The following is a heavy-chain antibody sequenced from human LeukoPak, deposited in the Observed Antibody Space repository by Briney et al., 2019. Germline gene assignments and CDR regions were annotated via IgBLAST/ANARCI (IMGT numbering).Heavy chain of an antibody. J-gene: IGHJ4*02. V-gene: IGHV3-74*01. CDR1: GFTFSRYW. CDR2: VNSDGSTT. D-gene: IGHD6-13*01. CDR3: ARGYYSSSRFDS. Sequence: GGSLRLSCAASGFTFSRYWMHWVRQAPGKGLVWVSRVNSDGSTTNYADSVKGRFTISRDNAENTLYMRMNSLRPEDTAVYYCARGYYSSSRFDSWGQGTLVTVSS.